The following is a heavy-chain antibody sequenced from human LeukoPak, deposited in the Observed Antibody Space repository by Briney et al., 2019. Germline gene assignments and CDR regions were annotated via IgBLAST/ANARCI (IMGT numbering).Heavy chain of an antibody. V-gene: IGHV4-4*07. D-gene: IGHD3-22*01. CDR2: IYTSGST. Sequence: SETLSLTCTVSGGSISSYYWSWIRQPAGKGLEWIGRIYTSGSTNYNPSLKSRVTMSVDTSKNQFSLKLSSVTAADTAVYYCAGGMDSSGYYALDYWGQGTLVTVSS. CDR3: AGGMDSSGYYALDY. CDR1: GGSISSYY. J-gene: IGHJ4*02.